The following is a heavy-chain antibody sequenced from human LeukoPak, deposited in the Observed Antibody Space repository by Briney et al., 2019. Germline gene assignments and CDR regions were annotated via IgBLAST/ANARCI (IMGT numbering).Heavy chain of an antibody. CDR1: GYIFTGYY. V-gene: IGHV1-2*02. CDR2: INPNSGGT. J-gene: IGHJ3*02. Sequence: GASVKVSCKASGYIFTGYYMHWVRQAPGQGLEWMGWINPNSGGTNYAQKFQGRVTMTRDTSISTAYMELSRPRSDDTAVYYCARDPHYYDSSGYSFDIWGQGTMVTVSS. CDR3: ARDPHYYDSSGYSFDI. D-gene: IGHD3-22*01.